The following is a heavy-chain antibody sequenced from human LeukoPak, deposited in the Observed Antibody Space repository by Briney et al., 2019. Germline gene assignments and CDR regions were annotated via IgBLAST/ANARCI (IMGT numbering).Heavy chain of an antibody. J-gene: IGHJ5*02. CDR1: GFTLSDSA. V-gene: IGHV3-73*01. CDR3: TRDRGTYNWLDP. CDR2: IDRPAKSYAT. Sequence: GGSLRLSCAASGFTLSDSAIRWARQASGKGLEWVGLIDRPAKSYATAYGASVGGRFTISRDDSKNTAYLQMDSLKTEDTALYYCTRDRGTYNWLDPWGQGTLVTVSS. D-gene: IGHD1-26*01.